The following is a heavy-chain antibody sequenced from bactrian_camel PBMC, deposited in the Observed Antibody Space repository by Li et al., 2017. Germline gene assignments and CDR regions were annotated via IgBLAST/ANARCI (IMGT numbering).Heavy chain of an antibody. CDR2: IDGLDII. J-gene: IGHJ7*01. Sequence: DVQLVESGGGTVQAGGTLRLSCVASGSTTNSACWSWFRQGPGKEREEVARIDGLDIITCADSVKGRFTISRDYAKNLVFLQMDSLKPEDTATYICAASPWDFRGRLGRSDLWRYWGKGTQVTVS. D-gene: IGHD1*01. V-gene: IGHV3S10*01. CDR1: GSTTNSAC.